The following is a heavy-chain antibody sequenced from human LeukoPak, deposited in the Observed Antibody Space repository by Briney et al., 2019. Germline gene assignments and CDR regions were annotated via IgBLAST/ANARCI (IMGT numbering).Heavy chain of an antibody. J-gene: IGHJ4*02. CDR3: ASRYFSSTSCIFDY. CDR1: GGTFSSYA. D-gene: IGHD2-2*01. V-gene: IGHV1-69*04. Sequence: GSSVTVSCKSSGGTFSSYAFSWVRQAPGQGLEWMGRIIPILGIANYAQKFQGRVTITADKSTSTAYMELSSLRSEDTAVYYCASRYFSSTSCIFDYWGQGTLVTVSS. CDR2: IIPILGIA.